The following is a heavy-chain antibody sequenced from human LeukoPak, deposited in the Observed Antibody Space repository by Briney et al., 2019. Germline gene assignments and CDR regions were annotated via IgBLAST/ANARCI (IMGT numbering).Heavy chain of an antibody. CDR1: GFTFSSYG. CDR2: IWYDGSNK. Sequence: GGSLRLSCAASGFTFSSYGMHWVRQAPGKGLEWVAVIWYDGSNKYYADSVKGRFTISRDNSKSTLYLQMNSLRAEDTAVYYCARGLDSSNGMDVWGKGTTVTVSS. D-gene: IGHD2-2*03. J-gene: IGHJ6*04. V-gene: IGHV3-33*01. CDR3: ARGLDSSNGMDV.